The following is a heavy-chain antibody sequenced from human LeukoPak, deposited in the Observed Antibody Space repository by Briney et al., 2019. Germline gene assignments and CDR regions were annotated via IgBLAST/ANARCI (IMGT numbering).Heavy chain of an antibody. J-gene: IGHJ3*02. D-gene: IGHD4-17*01. CDR2: ISRSSSYI. CDR1: GFTFSNYN. Sequence: GGSLRLSCAAFGFTFSNYNMNWVRQAPGKGLEWVSSISRSSSYIYYADSVEGRFTISRDNAKNSLYLQMNSLRAEDTAVYYCARDFPLTGDYYFGAFDIWGQGTMVTVSS. V-gene: IGHV3-21*01. CDR3: ARDFPLTGDYYFGAFDI.